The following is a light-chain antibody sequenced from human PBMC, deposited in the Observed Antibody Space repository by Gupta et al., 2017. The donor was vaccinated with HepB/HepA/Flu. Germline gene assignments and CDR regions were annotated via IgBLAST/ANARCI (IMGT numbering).Light chain of an antibody. J-gene: IGKJ1*01. V-gene: IGKV3-11*01. Sequence: EIVLTQSPATLSVSPGERATLSCRASQSVSSNLAWYQQKPGQTPRLLIYSASNRDSGIPARFSGSGSGTDFTLTISSLEPEDFAVYYCQQHCNSPPRTFGQGTKVEIK. CDR2: SAS. CDR1: QSVSSN. CDR3: QQHCNSPPRT.